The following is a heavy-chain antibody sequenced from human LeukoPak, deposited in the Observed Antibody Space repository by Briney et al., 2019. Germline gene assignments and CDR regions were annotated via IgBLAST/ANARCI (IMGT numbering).Heavy chain of an antibody. V-gene: IGHV3-64*01. CDR2: ISSNGGST. J-gene: IGHJ5*02. D-gene: IGHD3-10*01. Sequence: GGSLRLSCAASGFTFSSYAMHWVRQAPGKGLEYVSAISSNGGSTYYANSVKGRLTISRDNSKNTLYLQMGSLRAEDMAVYYCARDGTTMVRGVIIPSWFDPWGQGTLVTVSS. CDR1: GFTFSSYA. CDR3: ARDGTTMVRGVIIPSWFDP.